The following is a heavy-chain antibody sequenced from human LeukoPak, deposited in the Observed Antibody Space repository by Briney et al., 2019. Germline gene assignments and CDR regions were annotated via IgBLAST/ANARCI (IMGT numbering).Heavy chain of an antibody. D-gene: IGHD2-21*02. Sequence: SVKVSCKASGGTFSSYAISWVRQAPGQGLEWMGGIIPIFGTANYAQKFQGRVTITTDESTSTAYMELSSLRSEDTAVYYCARVVYCGGDCLMGYMDVWGKGTTVTVSS. V-gene: IGHV1-69*05. CDR2: IIPIFGTA. J-gene: IGHJ6*03. CDR3: ARVVYCGGDCLMGYMDV. CDR1: GGTFSSYA.